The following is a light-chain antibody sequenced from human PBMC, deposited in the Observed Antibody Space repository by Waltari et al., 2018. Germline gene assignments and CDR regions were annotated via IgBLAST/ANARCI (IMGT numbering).Light chain of an antibody. J-gene: IGKJ1*01. Sequence: DPEMTESPSTLSTSVGDGVPVTCRASHSINSLLAWYQQKPGQAPKLLIYKASTLQRGVPPRFSGSGSETEFTLTINSLQPDDSATYICQHYDRFFRTFGQGTKLEI. CDR1: HSINSL. V-gene: IGKV1-5*03. CDR3: QHYDRFFRT. CDR2: KAS.